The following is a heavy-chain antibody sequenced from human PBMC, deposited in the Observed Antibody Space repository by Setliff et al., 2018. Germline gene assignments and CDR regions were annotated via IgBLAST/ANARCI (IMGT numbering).Heavy chain of an antibody. CDR1: GFTFNNYW. D-gene: IGHD3-10*01. CDR3: ARDFYRSGSYSFDY. V-gene: IGHV3-74*01. CDR2: INTDGSST. Sequence: GGSLRLSCAASGFTFNNYWMHWVRQAPGKGLEWVSRINTDGSSTSYTDSVKGRFTISRDNAKNSLYLQMNSLRAEDTAVYYCARDFYRSGSYSFDYWGQGTLVTVSS. J-gene: IGHJ4*02.